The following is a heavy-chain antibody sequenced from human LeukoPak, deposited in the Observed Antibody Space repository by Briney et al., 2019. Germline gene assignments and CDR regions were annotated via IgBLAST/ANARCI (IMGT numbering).Heavy chain of an antibody. CDR3: VRESEYYFDHSASFDY. V-gene: IGHV3-30-3*01. CDR2: MSSDGNAM. Sequence: GGSLRLSCAASGFTFTAYLIHWVRQAPGKGLGWVAVMSSDGNAMFYADSVKGRFTISRDNSKNTLYLQMNSLRAEDTAVYYCVRESEYYFDHSASFDYWGQGTLVTVSS. J-gene: IGHJ4*02. D-gene: IGHD3-22*01. CDR1: GFTFTAYL.